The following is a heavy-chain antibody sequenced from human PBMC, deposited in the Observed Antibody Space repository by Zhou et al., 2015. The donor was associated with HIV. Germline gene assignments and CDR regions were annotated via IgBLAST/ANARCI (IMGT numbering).Heavy chain of an antibody. CDR1: GYAFTYYA. Sequence: QVLLVQSGAEVKKPGASVKVSCKTSGYAFTYYAISWVRQAPGQGLEWMGWINADNGKTNYAQKFQGRVTLTTDRSTRTAYMELRTLRSDDAAIYYCATDDIGGYHSFNYWGQGTLVXVSS. D-gene: IGHD3-22*01. CDR3: ATDDIGGYHSFNY. V-gene: IGHV1-18*01. CDR2: INADNGKT. J-gene: IGHJ4*02.